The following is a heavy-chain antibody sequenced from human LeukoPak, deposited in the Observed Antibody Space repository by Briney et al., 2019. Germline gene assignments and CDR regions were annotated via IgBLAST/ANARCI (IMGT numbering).Heavy chain of an antibody. V-gene: IGHV1-69*01. D-gene: IGHD3-22*01. CDR3: AGSLKFITMIPHY. CDR1: GGTFSSYA. Sequence: SVKVSCKASGGTFSSYAISWVRQAPEQGLEWMGGIIPIFGTANYAQKFQGRVTITADESTSTAYMELSSLRSEDTAVFYCAGSLKFITMIPHYWGQGTPVTVSS. CDR2: IIPIFGTA. J-gene: IGHJ4*02.